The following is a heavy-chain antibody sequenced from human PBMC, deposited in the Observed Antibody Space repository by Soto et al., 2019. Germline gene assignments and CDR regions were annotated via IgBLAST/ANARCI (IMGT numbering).Heavy chain of an antibody. CDR3: ARDGTMVRGQCYYDYGMDV. CDR2: INSDGSSK. CDR1: GFTFSSYW. V-gene: IGHV3-74*01. D-gene: IGHD3-10*01. J-gene: IGHJ6*02. Sequence: GGSLRLSCAASGFTFSSYWMHWVRQAPGKGLVWVSRINSDGSSKSYADSVKGRFTISRDNAKNTLYLQMNSLRAEDTAVYYCARDGTMVRGQCYYDYGMDVWGQGTTVTVSS.